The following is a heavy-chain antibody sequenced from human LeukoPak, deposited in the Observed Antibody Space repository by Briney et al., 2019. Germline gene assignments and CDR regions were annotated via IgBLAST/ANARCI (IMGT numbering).Heavy chain of an antibody. V-gene: IGHV1-18*01. CDR3: AREAVGATNWIDY. D-gene: IGHD1-26*01. CDR1: GYTFTSYG. Sequence: GASVKVSCKASGYTFTSYGISWVRQAPGQGLEWMGWISAYNGNTNYAQKLQGRVTITADKSTSTAYMELSSLRSEDTAVYYCAREAVGATNWIDYWGQGTLVTVSS. CDR2: ISAYNGNT. J-gene: IGHJ4*02.